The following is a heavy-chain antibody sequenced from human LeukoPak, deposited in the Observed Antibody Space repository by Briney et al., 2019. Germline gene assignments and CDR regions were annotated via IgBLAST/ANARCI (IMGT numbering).Heavy chain of an antibody. CDR2: IWYDGSNK. CDR3: ARDRDGDPPRAMDV. J-gene: IGHJ6*02. Sequence: PGGSLRLSCAASGFTFSSYGMHWVRQAPGKGLEWVAVIWYDGSNKYYADSVKGRFTISRDNSKNTLYLQMNSLRAEDTAVYYCARDRDGDPPRAMDVWGQGTTVTVSS. D-gene: IGHD4-17*01. CDR1: GFTFSSYG. V-gene: IGHV3-33*01.